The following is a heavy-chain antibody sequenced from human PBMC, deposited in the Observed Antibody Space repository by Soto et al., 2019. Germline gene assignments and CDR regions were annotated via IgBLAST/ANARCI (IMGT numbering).Heavy chain of an antibody. Sequence: QVQLVQSGAEVKKPGSSVKVPCKASGGIFSTYAISWLRRAPGQGLEWMGGIIPIFGTPNYAQRFQGRVTITADESTSRAYMELSRLRSEDTAVYYCARDRDEDGSGNYYNRIDFWGQGTLVTVSS. D-gene: IGHD3-10*01. CDR2: IIPIFGTP. CDR3: ARDRDEDGSGNYYNRIDF. V-gene: IGHV1-69*01. J-gene: IGHJ4*02. CDR1: GGIFSTYA.